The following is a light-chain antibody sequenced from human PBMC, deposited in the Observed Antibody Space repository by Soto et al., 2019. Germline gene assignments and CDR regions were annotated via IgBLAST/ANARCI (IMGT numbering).Light chain of an antibody. V-gene: IGLV2-14*01. CDR3: SSYSSSSTLVV. Sequence: QSALTQPASVSGSRGQSITISCTGTSSDVGGFLYVSWFQQHPGKAPQLMIYAVSNRPSGISNRFSGSKSSNTASLTISGLQAEDEADYYCSSYSSSSTLVVFGGGTKLTVL. J-gene: IGLJ2*01. CDR2: AVS. CDR1: SSDVGGFLY.